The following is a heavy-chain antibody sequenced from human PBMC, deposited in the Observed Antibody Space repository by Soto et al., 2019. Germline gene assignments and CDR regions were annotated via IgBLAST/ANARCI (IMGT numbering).Heavy chain of an antibody. J-gene: IGHJ6*02. CDR3: ARSPDSSGYYPRWYYYGMDV. CDR2: IYHSGST. D-gene: IGHD3-22*01. Sequence: PSETLCLTYAVSGGSIGGSNWRSWVRQPPGKGLEWIGEIYHSGSTNYNPSLKSRVTISVDKSKNQFSLKLSSVTAADTAVYYCARSPDSSGYYPRWYYYGMDVWGQGTTVTVSS. CDR1: GGSIGGSNW. V-gene: IGHV4-4*02.